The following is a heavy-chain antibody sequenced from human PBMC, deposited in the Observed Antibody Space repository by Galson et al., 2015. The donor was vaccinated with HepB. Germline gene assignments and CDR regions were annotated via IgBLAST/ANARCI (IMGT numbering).Heavy chain of an antibody. Sequence: SLRLSCAASGFTFSSYGMHWVRQAPGKGLEWVAVISYDGSNKYYADSVKGRFTISRDNSKNTLYLQMNSLRAEDTAVYYCAKGFGGVIVTTPDYWGQGTLVTVSS. V-gene: IGHV3-30*18. CDR2: ISYDGSNK. CDR1: GFTFSSYG. J-gene: IGHJ4*02. CDR3: AKGFGGVIVTTPDY. D-gene: IGHD3-16*02.